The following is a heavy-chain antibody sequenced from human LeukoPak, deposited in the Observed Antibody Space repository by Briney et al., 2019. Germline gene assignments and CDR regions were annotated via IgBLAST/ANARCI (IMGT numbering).Heavy chain of an antibody. CDR2: ISSSSSYI. J-gene: IGHJ4*02. Sequence: PGGSLRLSCAASGFTFSSYSMNWVRQAPGKGLEWVSSISSSSSYIYYADSVKARFTISRDNAKNSLYLQMNSLRAEDTAVYYCAKDRSCTNDVCHGDFDYWGQGTLVTVSS. CDR3: AKDRSCTNDVCHGDFDY. D-gene: IGHD2-8*01. CDR1: GFTFSSYS. V-gene: IGHV3-21*04.